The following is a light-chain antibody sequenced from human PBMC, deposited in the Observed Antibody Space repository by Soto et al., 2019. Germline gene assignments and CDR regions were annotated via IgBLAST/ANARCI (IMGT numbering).Light chain of an antibody. V-gene: IGLV2-23*01. J-gene: IGLJ3*02. CDR2: EAN. CDR3: CSYAPGSTWV. CDR1: NSDVGRYNL. Sequence: QSVLTQPASVSGYPGQSITISCTGTNSDVGRYNLVSWYQHHPGKAPKLVIYEANKRPSGISERFSVSKSGNTASLTISGLQAEDEGHYYCCSYAPGSTWVFGGGTKVTVL.